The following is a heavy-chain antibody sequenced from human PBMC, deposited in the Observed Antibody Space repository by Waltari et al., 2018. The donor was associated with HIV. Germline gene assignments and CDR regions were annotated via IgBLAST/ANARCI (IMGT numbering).Heavy chain of an antibody. V-gene: IGHV4-34*01. CDR3: AREGYSYGQKVGY. Sequence: QVQLQQWGAGLLKPSETLSLTCAVYGGSFSGYYWSWIRQPPGKGLEWIGEINHSGSTNYNPSLKSRVTISVDTSKNQFSLKLSSVTAADTAVYYCAREGYSYGQKVGYWGQGTLVTVSS. D-gene: IGHD5-18*01. J-gene: IGHJ4*02. CDR1: GGSFSGYY. CDR2: INHSGST.